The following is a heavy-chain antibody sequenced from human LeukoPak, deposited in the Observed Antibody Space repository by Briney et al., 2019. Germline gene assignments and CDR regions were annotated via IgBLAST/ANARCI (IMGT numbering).Heavy chain of an antibody. CDR2: INPSGGST. J-gene: IGHJ1*01. CDR3: ARGAVVVPAATDEYFQH. V-gene: IGHV1-46*01. Sequence: GASVKVSCKASGYTFTSYYMHWVRQAPGQGLEWMGIINPSGGSTSYAQKFQGRVTMTRDTSTSTVYMELSSLRSEDTAVYYCARGAVVVPAATDEYFQHWGQGTLVTVSS. D-gene: IGHD2-2*01. CDR1: GYTFTSYY.